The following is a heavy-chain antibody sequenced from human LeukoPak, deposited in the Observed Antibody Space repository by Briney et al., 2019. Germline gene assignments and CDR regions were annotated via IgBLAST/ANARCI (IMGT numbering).Heavy chain of an antibody. CDR3: ARGRAMTRSSGYYFDY. Sequence: SVKVSCKASGGTFSSYAMSWVRQAPGQGLEWMGGIIPIFGTANYAQKFQGRVTITADESTSTAYMELSSLRSEDTAVYYCARGRAMTRSSGYYFDYWGQGTLVTVSS. D-gene: IGHD5-18*01. CDR1: GGTFSSYA. J-gene: IGHJ4*02. CDR2: IIPIFGTA. V-gene: IGHV1-69*13.